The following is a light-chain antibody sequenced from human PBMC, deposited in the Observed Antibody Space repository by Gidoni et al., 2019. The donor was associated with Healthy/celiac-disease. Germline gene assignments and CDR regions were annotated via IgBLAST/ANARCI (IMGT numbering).Light chain of an antibody. CDR1: QSISSY. CDR2: AAS. V-gene: IGKV1-39*01. Sequence: DIQMTQSPSSLSASVGDRVTITCRASQSISSYLNWYQQKPGKAPKLLIYAASSFQRGVPSRFSGSGSGTDFTLTISSLQPEDFATYYCQQSYSTPPLTFGGGTKVEIK. J-gene: IGKJ4*01. CDR3: QQSYSTPPLT.